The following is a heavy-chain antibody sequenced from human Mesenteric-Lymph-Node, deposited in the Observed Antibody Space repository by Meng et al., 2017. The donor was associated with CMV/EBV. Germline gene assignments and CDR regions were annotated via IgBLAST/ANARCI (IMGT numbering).Heavy chain of an antibody. CDR1: FSRRPSGVV. V-gene: IGHV2-5*02. J-gene: IGHJ4*02. Sequence: FSRRPSGVVVGSIRQPPGQALELLALIYWDDDKRHSPSLKSRLTITKDTSKNQVVLTVTNMDPVDTATYFCAYTYYYGSGSYFFGYWGQGTLVTVSS. D-gene: IGHD3-10*01. CDR2: IYWDDDK. CDR3: AYTYYYGSGSYFFGY.